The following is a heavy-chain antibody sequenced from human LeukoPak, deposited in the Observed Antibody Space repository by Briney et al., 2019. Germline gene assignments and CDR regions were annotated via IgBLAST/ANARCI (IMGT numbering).Heavy chain of an antibody. D-gene: IGHD3-10*01. J-gene: IGHJ4*01. CDR1: GGSISSYY. Sequence: SETLSLTCTVSGGSISSYYWSWIRQPAGKGLEWIGRVYSSGATKYNPSLKSRVTISADTSKNQFSLKLPSVTAADTAVYYCARDHYGSGSYKAYFDYWGHGIQVTVSS. V-gene: IGHV4-4*07. CDR2: VYSSGAT. CDR3: ARDHYGSGSYKAYFDY.